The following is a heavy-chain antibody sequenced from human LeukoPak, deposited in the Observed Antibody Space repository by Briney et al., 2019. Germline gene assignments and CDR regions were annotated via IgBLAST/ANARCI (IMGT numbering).Heavy chain of an antibody. CDR1: GFTFSSYS. Sequence: GGSLRPSSAASGFTFSSYSTNWVRQAPGKGLEWVSYISSSSSTIYYAESVKGRFTISRDNAKNSLYLQMNSLRAEDTAVYYCARTGENYYDSSGYFYWFDHWGQGPLVTVSS. V-gene: IGHV3-48*01. D-gene: IGHD3-22*01. CDR2: ISSSSSTI. CDR3: ARTGENYYDSSGYFYWFDH. J-gene: IGHJ5*02.